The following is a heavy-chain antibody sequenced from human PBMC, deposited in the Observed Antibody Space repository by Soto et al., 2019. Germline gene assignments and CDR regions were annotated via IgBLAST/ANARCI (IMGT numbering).Heavy chain of an antibody. D-gene: IGHD2-15*01. CDR3: VSARYCSGGSCYRVSMDV. CDR2: ISGSGGST. Sequence: PGGSLRLSCAASGFTFSSYAMSWVRQAPGKGLEWVSAISGSGGSTYYADSVKGRFTISRDNSKNTLYLQMNSLRAEDTAVYYCVSARYCSGGSCYRVSMDVWGQGTTVTV. V-gene: IGHV3-23*01. CDR1: GFTFSSYA. J-gene: IGHJ6*02.